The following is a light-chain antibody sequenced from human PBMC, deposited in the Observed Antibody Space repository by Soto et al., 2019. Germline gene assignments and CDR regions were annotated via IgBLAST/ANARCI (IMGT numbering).Light chain of an antibody. V-gene: IGKV3-15*01. CDR1: QSVSSN. J-gene: IGKJ3*01. Sequence: IVVTQSPAALSVSPGERATLSCMASQSVSSNLAWYQQKPCQAPRLLIDGPSTRATSIPASFRRSGSGTEITLTINSLQSVDFAVYYCQQNNNWPPFTFGPGTKVAIK. CDR3: QQNNNWPPFT. CDR2: GPS.